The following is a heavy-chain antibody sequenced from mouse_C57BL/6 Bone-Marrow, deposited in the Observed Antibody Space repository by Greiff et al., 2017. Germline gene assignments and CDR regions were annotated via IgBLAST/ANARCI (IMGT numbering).Heavy chain of an antibody. J-gene: IGHJ3*01. D-gene: IGHD1-1*01. V-gene: IGHV1-81*01. CDR2: IYPRSGNT. CDR1: GYTFTSYG. Sequence: VQLQQSGAELARPGASVKLSCKASGYTFTSYGISWVKQRTGQGLEWIGEIYPRSGNTYYNEKFKGKATLTADKSSSTAYMQLRSLTSEDSAVYFCAREGYYYGSFAYWGQGTLVTVSA. CDR3: AREGYYYGSFAY.